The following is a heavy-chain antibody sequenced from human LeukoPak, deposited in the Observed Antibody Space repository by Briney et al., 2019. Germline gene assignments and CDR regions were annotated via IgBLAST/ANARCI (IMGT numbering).Heavy chain of an antibody. V-gene: IGHV3-23*01. J-gene: IGHJ3*02. CDR2: ISGSGGSP. CDR1: GFTFSSYA. D-gene: IGHD3-22*01. Sequence: GGSLRLSCAASGFTFSSYAMSGVRQAPGKGLEWVSAISGSGGSPYYADSVKGRFTISRDNSKNTLYLQMNSLRAEDTAVYYCAKVAGYYDSSGSSAFDIWGQGTMVTVTS. CDR3: AKVAGYYDSSGSSAFDI.